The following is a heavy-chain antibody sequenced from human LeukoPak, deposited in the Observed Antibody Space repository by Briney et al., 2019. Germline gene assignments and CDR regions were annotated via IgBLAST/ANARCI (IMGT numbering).Heavy chain of an antibody. CDR3: TRGIYGGYFIDY. CDR2: ISGSGGST. V-gene: IGHV3-23*01. D-gene: IGHD5-12*01. J-gene: IGHJ4*02. CDR1: GFTFSSYA. Sequence: GGSLRLSCAASGFTFSSYAMSWVRQAPGKGLEWVSAISGSGGSTYYADSVKGRFTISRDNSKNTLYLQMNSLRAEDTAVYYCTRGIYGGYFIDYWGQGTLVTVSS.